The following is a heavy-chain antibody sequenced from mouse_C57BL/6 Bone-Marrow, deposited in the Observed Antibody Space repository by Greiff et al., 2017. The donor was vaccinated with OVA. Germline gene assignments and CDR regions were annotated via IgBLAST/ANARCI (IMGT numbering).Heavy chain of an antibody. CDR2: IDPSDSYT. J-gene: IGHJ3*01. D-gene: IGHD4-1*01. CDR3: ARLPNWVGTWFAD. V-gene: IGHV1-50*01. Sequence: QVQLQQPGAELVKPGASVKLSCKASGYTFTSYWMQWVKQRPGQGLEWIGEIDPSDSYTNYNQKFKGKATLTVDTSSSTAYMQLSSLTSEDSAVYYCARLPNWVGTWFADWGQGTLVTVSA. CDR1: GYTFTSYW.